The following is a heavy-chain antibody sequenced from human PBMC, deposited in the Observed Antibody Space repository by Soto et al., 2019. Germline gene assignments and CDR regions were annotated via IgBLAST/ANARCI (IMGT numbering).Heavy chain of an antibody. D-gene: IGHD5-18*01. J-gene: IGHJ4*02. CDR3: ARDQPGYSYGYGLGY. CDR2: ISSSSSYI. CDR1: GFTFSSYS. V-gene: IGHV3-21*01. Sequence: EVQLVESGGGLVKPGGSLRLSCAASGFTFSSYSMNWVRQAPGKGLEWVSSISSSSSYIYYADSVKGRFTISRDNAKNSPSLQLNSLRAEDTAVYYCARDQPGYSYGYGLGYWGQGTLVTVSS.